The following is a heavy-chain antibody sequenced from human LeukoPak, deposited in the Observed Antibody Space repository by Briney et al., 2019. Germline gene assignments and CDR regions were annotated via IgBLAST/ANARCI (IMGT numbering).Heavy chain of an antibody. D-gene: IGHD3-22*01. Sequence: SQTLSLTWSVSGASIGSGDHHWSWLRQSPGKGLEWIGYIYFSGSRSSNPSLRSRLTISVDTSKNQFSLKLNSVTAADTALYYCARGGGGYTLYSFDYWGQGALVTVSS. CDR2: IYFSGSR. CDR1: GASIGSGDHH. CDR3: ARGGGGYTLYSFDY. V-gene: IGHV4-30-4*08. J-gene: IGHJ4*02.